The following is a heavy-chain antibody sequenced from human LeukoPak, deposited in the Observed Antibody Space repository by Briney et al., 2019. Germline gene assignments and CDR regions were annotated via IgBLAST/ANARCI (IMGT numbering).Heavy chain of an antibody. CDR1: GFTFSSYA. J-gene: IGHJ5*02. Sequence: RSLLLSCAASGFTFSSYAMHWVRQAPGKGLEWVAVISYDGSNKYYADSVKGRFTISRDNSKNTLYLQMNSLRAEDTAVYYCARGPGSYYYNWFDPWGQGTLVTVSS. CDR3: ARGPGSYYYNWFDP. D-gene: IGHD3-10*01. V-gene: IGHV3-30*04. CDR2: ISYDGSNK.